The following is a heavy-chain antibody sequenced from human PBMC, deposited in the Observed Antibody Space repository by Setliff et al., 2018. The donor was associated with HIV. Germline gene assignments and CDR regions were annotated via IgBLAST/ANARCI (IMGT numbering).Heavy chain of an antibody. Sequence: TLSLTCTVSGGSISSGSYYWSWIRQPAGKGLEWIGRIYTSGSTNYNPSLKSRVTISVDTSKNQFSLKLRSVTAADTAVYYCARFPLLHKNAFDIWGQGTMVTVSS. V-gene: IGHV4-61*02. D-gene: IGHD2-15*01. CDR2: IYTSGST. J-gene: IGHJ3*02. CDR1: GGSISSGSYY. CDR3: ARFPLLHKNAFDI.